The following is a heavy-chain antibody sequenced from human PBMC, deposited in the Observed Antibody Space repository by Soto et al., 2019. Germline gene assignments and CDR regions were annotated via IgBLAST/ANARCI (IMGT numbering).Heavy chain of an antibody. CDR1: GGSISSGGYS. Sequence: PSETLSLTCAVSGGSISSGGYSWSWIRQPPGKGLEWIGYIYHSGSTYYNPSLKSRVTISVDRSKNQFSLKQSSVTAADTAVYYCARASGIAVAGLDYWGQGTLVTVSS. CDR2: IYHSGST. J-gene: IGHJ4*02. V-gene: IGHV4-30-2*01. CDR3: ARASGIAVAGLDY. D-gene: IGHD6-19*01.